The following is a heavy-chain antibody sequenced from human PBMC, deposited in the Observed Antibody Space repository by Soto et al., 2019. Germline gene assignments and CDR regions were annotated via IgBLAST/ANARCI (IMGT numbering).Heavy chain of an antibody. D-gene: IGHD4-17*01. V-gene: IGHV4-61*01. Sequence: QVQLQESGPGLVKPSETLSLICTVSGGSVSSDNYFWGWIRQPPGKGLEWIGYIYYSGSTDYSPSLKSQVTISVDTSKNQFSWRLSSVTAADKAVYYCARASAYGDYGMDVWGQGTTVAVSS. CDR1: GGSVSSDNYF. CDR3: ARASAYGDYGMDV. CDR2: IYYSGST. J-gene: IGHJ6*02.